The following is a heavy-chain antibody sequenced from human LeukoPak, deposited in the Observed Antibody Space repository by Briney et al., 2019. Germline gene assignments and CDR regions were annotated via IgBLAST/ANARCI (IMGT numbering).Heavy chain of an antibody. V-gene: IGHV3-23*01. Sequence: PGRSLRLSCAASGFTFSSYAMSWVRQAPGKGLEWVSAISGSGGSTYYADSVKGRFTISRDNSKNTLYLQMNSLRAEDTAVYYCAKEPYSTYYYGMDVWGQGTTVTVSS. CDR1: GFTFSSYA. CDR2: ISGSGGST. CDR3: AKEPYSTYYYGMDV. J-gene: IGHJ6*02. D-gene: IGHD6-13*01.